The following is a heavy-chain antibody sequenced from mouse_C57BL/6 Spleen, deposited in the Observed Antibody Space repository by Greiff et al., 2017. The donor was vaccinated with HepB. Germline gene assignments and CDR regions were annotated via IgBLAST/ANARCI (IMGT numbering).Heavy chain of an antibody. CDR2: IYPRDGST. CDR3: ASSSDSAIVALVYFCV. Sequence: QVQLQQSDAELVKPGASVKISCKVSGYTFTDHTIHWMKQRPEQGLEWIGYIYPRDGSTKYNEKFKGKATLTADKSSSTAYTQLNSLTSEVSAVYLCASSSDSAIVALVYFCVWDTGTTVTLFS. J-gene: IGHJ1*03. CDR1: GYTFTDHT. V-gene: IGHV1-78*01. D-gene: IGHD1-1*01.